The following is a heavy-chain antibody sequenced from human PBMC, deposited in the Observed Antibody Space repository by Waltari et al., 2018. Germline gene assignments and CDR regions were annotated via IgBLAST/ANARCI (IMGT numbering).Heavy chain of an antibody. J-gene: IGHJ2*01. D-gene: IGHD1-26*01. CDR1: GYPISSGYY. CDR3: ARGSFDSDSYFDV. Sequence: QVQLQESGPGLGKPSETLSLTCAVSGYPISSGYYWGWIRQPPGKGLEWVGSSYHGGTTYYSPSLKSRVTISVDTSKNQFSLKVTSLTAADTAIYYCARGSFDSDSYFDVWGRGTLVTVSS. V-gene: IGHV4-38-2*01. CDR2: SYHGGTT.